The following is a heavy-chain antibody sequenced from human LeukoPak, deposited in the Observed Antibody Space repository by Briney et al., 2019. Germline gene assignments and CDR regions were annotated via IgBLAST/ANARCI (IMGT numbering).Heavy chain of an antibody. Sequence: GGSLRLSCTASRFTFSSHWMNWVRRAPGKGLEWVANINKDGTENYYMDSVRGRFTISRDNAQSSLFLQMNSLRAEDTAVYYCAREDGSGTDRQHYYGMDVWGQGTTVTVSS. V-gene: IGHV3-7*01. CDR2: INKDGTEN. J-gene: IGHJ6*02. CDR1: RFTFSSHW. CDR3: AREDGSGTDRQHYYGMDV. D-gene: IGHD3-10*01.